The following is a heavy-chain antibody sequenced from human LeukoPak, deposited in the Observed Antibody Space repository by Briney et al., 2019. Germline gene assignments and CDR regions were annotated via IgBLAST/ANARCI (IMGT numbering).Heavy chain of an antibody. J-gene: IGHJ5*02. CDR1: GCSFTGHY. CDR2: INPSGGST. Sequence: ASVKVSCKASGCSFTGHYMHWVRQAPGQGLEWMGIINPSGGSTSYAQKFQGRVTMTRDTSTSTVYMELSSLRSEDTAVYYCARDGGEVIIAAAAHNWFDPWGQGTLVTVSS. V-gene: IGHV1-46*01. D-gene: IGHD6-13*01. CDR3: ARDGGEVIIAAAAHNWFDP.